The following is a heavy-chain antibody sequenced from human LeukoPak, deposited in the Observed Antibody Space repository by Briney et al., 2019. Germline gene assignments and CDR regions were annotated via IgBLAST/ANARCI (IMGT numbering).Heavy chain of an antibody. D-gene: IGHD6-6*01. CDR3: ARATSDAFDI. CDR2: ISSSGTAV. CDR1: GFTFSDYY. Sequence: GGSLRLSCAASGFTFSDYYMTWIRQAPGKGLEWVSYISSSGTAVYCPDSMKGRFTISRDNAKNSLYLQMNSLRAEDTAVYYCARATSDAFDIWGQGTMVTVSS. J-gene: IGHJ3*02. V-gene: IGHV3-11*01.